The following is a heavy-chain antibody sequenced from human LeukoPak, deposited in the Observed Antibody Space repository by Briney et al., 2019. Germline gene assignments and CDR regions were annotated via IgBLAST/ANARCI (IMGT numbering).Heavy chain of an antibody. J-gene: IGHJ4*02. Sequence: SETLSLTCTVSGGSISSSSYYWGWIRQPPGKGLEWIGSIYYSGSTYYNPSLKSRVTISVDTSKNQFSLKLSSVTAADTAVYYCARFRPREEYYFDYWGQGTLVTVSS. CDR2: IYYSGST. V-gene: IGHV4-39*07. CDR3: ARFRPREEYYFDY. CDR1: GGSISSSSYY. D-gene: IGHD2/OR15-2a*01.